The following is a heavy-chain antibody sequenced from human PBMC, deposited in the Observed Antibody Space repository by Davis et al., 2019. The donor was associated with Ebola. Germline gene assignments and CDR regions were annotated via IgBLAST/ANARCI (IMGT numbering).Heavy chain of an antibody. J-gene: IGHJ4*02. Sequence: ASVKVPCKASGYTFTDDYMHWVRQAPGQGLEWMGIINPSGGSTSYAQKFQGRVTITADKSTSTAYMEVGSLRSDDTAVYYCARAQFPTTSDHWGQGTLVTVSS. CDR3: ARAQFPTTSDH. CDR2: INPSGGST. D-gene: IGHD1-1*01. CDR1: GYTFTDDY. V-gene: IGHV1-46*01.